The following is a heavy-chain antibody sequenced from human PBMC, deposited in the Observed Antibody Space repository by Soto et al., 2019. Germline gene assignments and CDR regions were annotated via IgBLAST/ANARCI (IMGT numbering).Heavy chain of an antibody. V-gene: IGHV1-18*01. D-gene: IGHD3-22*01. Sequence: ASVKVSCKASGYTFTSYGISWVRQAPGQGLEWMGWISAYNGNTNYAQKLQGRVTMTTDTSTSTAYMELRSLRSDDTAVYYCARPYFHYYYSSGAPPDAFSIWGQGTMVTVSS. CDR2: ISAYNGNT. CDR3: ARPYFHYYYSSGAPPDAFSI. CDR1: GYTFTSYG. J-gene: IGHJ3*02.